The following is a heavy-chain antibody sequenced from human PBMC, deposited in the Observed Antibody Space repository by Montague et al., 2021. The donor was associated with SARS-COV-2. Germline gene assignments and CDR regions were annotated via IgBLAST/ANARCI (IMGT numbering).Heavy chain of an antibody. D-gene: IGHD3-9*01. CDR3: ARRTYDILTGYDYGMDV. CDR1: GFSLSTSGMC. V-gene: IGHV2-70*11. Sequence: VKPTQTLTLTCTFSGFSLSTSGMCVSWIRQPPGKALEWLARIDWDDDKYYSTSLKTRLTISKATSKNQVVLTMTNMDPVDTATYYCARRTYDILTGYDYGMDVWGQGTTVTVSS. CDR2: IDWDDDK. J-gene: IGHJ6*02.